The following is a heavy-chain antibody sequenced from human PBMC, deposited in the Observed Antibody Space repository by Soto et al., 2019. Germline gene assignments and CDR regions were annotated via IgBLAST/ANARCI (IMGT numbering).Heavy chain of an antibody. CDR2: FDPEDGET. D-gene: IGHD3-3*01. J-gene: IGHJ5*02. V-gene: IGHV1-24*01. CDR3: ARVRYDSWSGRNNWFDP. Sequence: ASVNVSCKVSGYTLTELSMHWVRQAPGKGLEWMGGFDPEDGETIYAQKFQGRVTMTEDTSTGTAYMELRSLRSDDTAVYYCARVRYDSWSGRNNWFDPWGQGTLVTVSS. CDR1: GYTLTELS.